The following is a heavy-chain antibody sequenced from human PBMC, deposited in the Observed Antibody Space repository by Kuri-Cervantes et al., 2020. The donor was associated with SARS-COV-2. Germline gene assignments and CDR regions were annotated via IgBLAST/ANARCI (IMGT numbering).Heavy chain of an antibody. CDR3: ARDRSFTPDY. CDR1: GFTFSSYW. J-gene: IGHJ4*02. V-gene: IGHV3-7*01. Sequence: ETLSLTCAASGFTFSSYWMSWVRQAPGKGLEWAANIKQDGSEKYYVDSVKGRFTISRDNAKNSLYLQTNSLRAEDTAVYYCARDRSFTPDYWGQGTLVTVSS. D-gene: IGHD3-10*01. CDR2: IKQDGSEK.